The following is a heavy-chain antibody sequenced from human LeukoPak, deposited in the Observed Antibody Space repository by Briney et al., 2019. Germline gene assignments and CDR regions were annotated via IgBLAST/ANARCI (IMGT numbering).Heavy chain of an antibody. CDR1: GFTFSDYS. Sequence: GGSLRLSCAASGFTFSDYSMNWVRQTPRKGLEWVSCISGSGSYIYYADSLRGRFTISRDNAKNSLILQVNSLRAEDTAVYYCARDPYNGNYGHYYYYYMDVWGKGTTVTISS. V-gene: IGHV3-21*06. CDR3: ARDPYNGNYGHYYYYYMDV. J-gene: IGHJ6*03. D-gene: IGHD1-26*01. CDR2: ISGSGSYI.